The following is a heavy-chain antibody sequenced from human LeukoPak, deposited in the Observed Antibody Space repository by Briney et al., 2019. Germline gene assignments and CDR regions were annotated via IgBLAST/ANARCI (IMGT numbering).Heavy chain of an antibody. J-gene: IGHJ4*02. D-gene: IGHD6-6*01. Sequence: SETLSLTCTVSGGSLRSSSYYWGSLRQPPGKGLEWIGRIYCSGSTYYNPSLKSRLTISVDTSKNQFSLKLSPVPAADTAVYYCARLSSIAPDFDYWGQGTLVTVSS. V-gene: IGHV4-39*01. CDR2: IYCSGST. CDR3: ARLSSIAPDFDY. CDR1: GGSLRSSSYY.